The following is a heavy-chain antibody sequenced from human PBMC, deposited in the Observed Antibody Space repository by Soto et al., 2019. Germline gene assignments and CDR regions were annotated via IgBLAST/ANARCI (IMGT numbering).Heavy chain of an antibody. Sequence: GASVKVSCKASGYTFTSYGISWVRQAPGQGLEWMGWISAYNGNTNYAQKLQGRVTMTTDTSTSTAYMELRSLRSDDTAVYYCARDFGETPFLWFGELPPFDYWGQGTLVTVSS. CDR3: ARDFGETPFLWFGELPPFDY. CDR2: ISAYNGNT. CDR1: GYTFTSYG. J-gene: IGHJ4*02. V-gene: IGHV1-18*01. D-gene: IGHD3-10*01.